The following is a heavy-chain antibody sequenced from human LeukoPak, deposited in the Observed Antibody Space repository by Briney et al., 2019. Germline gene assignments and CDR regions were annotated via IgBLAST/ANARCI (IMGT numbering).Heavy chain of an antibody. Sequence: GGSLRLSCAASGFTFSSYAMSWVRQAPGKGLEWVSAISGSGGSTYYADSVKGRFTISRDNSKNTLYLQMNSLRAEDTAVYYCARRVGYSYGYYYYYMDVWGKGTTVTVSS. CDR1: GFTFSSYA. D-gene: IGHD5-18*01. CDR2: ISGSGGST. V-gene: IGHV3-23*01. CDR3: ARRVGYSYGYYYYYMDV. J-gene: IGHJ6*03.